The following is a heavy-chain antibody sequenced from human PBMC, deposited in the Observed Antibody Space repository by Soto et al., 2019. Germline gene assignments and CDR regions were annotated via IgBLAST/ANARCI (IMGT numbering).Heavy chain of an antibody. CDR3: ATDSYGPDAFDI. J-gene: IGHJ3*02. CDR2: MNPNGGKT. Sequence: ASVKVSCKASGYTFTSYDINWVRQATGKGLEWMGWMNPNGGKTGYAQKFQGRVTMTEDTSTDTAYMELSSLRSEDTAVYYCATDSYGPDAFDIWGQGTMVTVSS. D-gene: IGHD4-17*01. CDR1: GYTFTSYD. V-gene: IGHV1-8*01.